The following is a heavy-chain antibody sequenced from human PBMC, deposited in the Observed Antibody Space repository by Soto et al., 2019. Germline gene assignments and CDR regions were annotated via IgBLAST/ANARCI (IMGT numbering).Heavy chain of an antibody. CDR3: ARALYSGYDY. D-gene: IGHD5-12*01. V-gene: IGHV4-59*01. CDR2: IFYSGST. Sequence: SETLSLTCTVSGGSLSSFYWSWIRQPPGKGLEWLGHIFYSGSTNYSPSLKSRVTISADTSKNQFSLKLNSVTAADTAVYYCARALYSGYDYWGQGTLVTVSS. CDR1: GGSLSSFY. J-gene: IGHJ4*02.